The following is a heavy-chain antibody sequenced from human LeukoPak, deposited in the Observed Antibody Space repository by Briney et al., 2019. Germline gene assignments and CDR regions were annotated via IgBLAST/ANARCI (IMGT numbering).Heavy chain of an antibody. V-gene: IGHV5-51*01. CDR2: IYPGDSDT. Sequence: GESLRISCKGSGYSFTSYWIGWVRQMPGKGLEWMGIIYPGDSDTRYSPSFQGQVTISADKSISTAYLQWSSLKASDTAMYYCAVGGRDGYNSGYYMDVWGKGTTVTVSS. D-gene: IGHD5-24*01. CDR3: AVGGRDGYNSGYYMDV. CDR1: GYSFTSYW. J-gene: IGHJ6*03.